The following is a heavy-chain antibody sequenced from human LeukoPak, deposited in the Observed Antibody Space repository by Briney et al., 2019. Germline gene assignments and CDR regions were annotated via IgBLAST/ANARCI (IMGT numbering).Heavy chain of an antibody. J-gene: IGHJ4*02. Sequence: ASVKVSCKASGYTFTSYDINWVRQATGQGLEWMGWMNPNSGNTGYAQKFQGRVTMTRNTSISTAYMELSSLRSEDTAVYYCARGETEGYDFWSSYYSVLDPFDYWGQGTLVTVSS. V-gene: IGHV1-8*01. CDR3: ARGETEGYDFWSSYYSVLDPFDY. CDR1: GYTFTSYD. CDR2: MNPNSGNT. D-gene: IGHD3-3*01.